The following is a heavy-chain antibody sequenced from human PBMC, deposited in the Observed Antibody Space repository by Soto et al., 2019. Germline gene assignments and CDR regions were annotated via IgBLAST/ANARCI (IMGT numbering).Heavy chain of an antibody. CDR2: ISAYNGNT. CDR1: GYTFTSYG. Sequence: QVQLVQSGAEVKKPGASVKVSCKASGYTFTSYGISWVRQAPGQGLEWMGWISAYNGNTKYAQKLQGRVTTTTDTXXGKAYMELRSLRSDDTAVYYGARDLGGSYYAPVDYWGQGTLVTVSS. J-gene: IGHJ4*02. CDR3: ARDLGGSYYAPVDY. D-gene: IGHD1-26*01. V-gene: IGHV1-18*01.